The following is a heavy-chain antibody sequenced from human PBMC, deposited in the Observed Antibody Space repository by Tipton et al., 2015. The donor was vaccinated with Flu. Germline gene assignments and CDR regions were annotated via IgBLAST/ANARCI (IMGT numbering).Heavy chain of an antibody. J-gene: IGHJ4*02. V-gene: IGHV3-7*01. CDR3: VRAIDASDNY. D-gene: IGHD3-10*01. CDR2: INQDGSQK. CDR1: GFTLSNYW. Sequence: SLRLSCAASGFTLSNYWMTWVRQAPGKGLEWVANINQDGSQKHYVDSVKGRFTIFRDNPVNSVYLQMNSLRAEDTAVYFCVRAIDASDNYSGQGTLVTVSS.